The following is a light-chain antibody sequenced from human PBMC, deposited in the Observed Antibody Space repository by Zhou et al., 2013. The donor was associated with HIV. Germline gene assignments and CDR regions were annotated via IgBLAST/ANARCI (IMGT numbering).Light chain of an antibody. CDR3: HQYSRYST. CDR1: QSISSY. V-gene: IGKV1-5*03. CDR2: KAS. J-gene: IGKJ3*01. Sequence: DIQMTQSPSSLSASVGDRVTITCRASQSISSYLSWYQHKPGKAPKLLIYKASNLDRGVPSRFSGSGSGTEFTLTINSLQPDDFASYYCHQYSRYSTFGPGTKVDL.